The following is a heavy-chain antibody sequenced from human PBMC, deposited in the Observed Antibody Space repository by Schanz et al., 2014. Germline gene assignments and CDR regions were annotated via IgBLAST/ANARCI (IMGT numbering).Heavy chain of an antibody. D-gene: IGHD1-26*01. CDR3: ARDRDQWDGNYLDY. V-gene: IGHV1-18*01. Sequence: QVQLVQSGGEVKTPGASVKVSCKASGYTFTRSGISWVRQAPGQGLEWMGWIGGSDGDQNFAQKFQGRVTMTTDTSTSTVYMELRSLTSDDSAVYYCARDRDQWDGNYLDYWGQGTLVTVSS. CDR2: IGGSDGDQ. J-gene: IGHJ4*02. CDR1: GYTFTRSG.